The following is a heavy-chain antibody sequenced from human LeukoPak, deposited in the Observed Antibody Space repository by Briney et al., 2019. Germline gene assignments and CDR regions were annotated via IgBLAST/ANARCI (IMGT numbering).Heavy chain of an antibody. CDR2: IYYSGST. J-gene: IGHJ4*02. Sequence: SETLSLTCAVYGGSFSGYYWSWIRQPPGKGLEWIGYIYYSGSTYYNPSLKSRVTISVDTSKNQFSLKLSSVTAADTAVYYCATGASNWDFDYWGQGTLVTVSS. CDR3: ATGASNWDFDY. D-gene: IGHD7-27*01. V-gene: IGHV4-30-4*01. CDR1: GGSFSGYY.